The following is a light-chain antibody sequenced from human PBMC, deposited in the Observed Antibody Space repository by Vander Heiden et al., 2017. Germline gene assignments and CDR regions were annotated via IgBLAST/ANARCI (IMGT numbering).Light chain of an antibody. V-gene: IGKV4-1*01. CDR1: QTVLYSSNNKNY. CDR2: WAS. J-gene: IGKJ2*01. CDR3: QQYDSTPYT. Sequence: DIVMTQSPDSLAVSLGERATINCKSSQTVLYSSNNKNYLAWYRQRPGQPPKLLIYWASTRQSGVPDRFSGSGSGTDFTLTISSLQAEDVAIYYCQQYDSTPYTFGQGTRLEVK.